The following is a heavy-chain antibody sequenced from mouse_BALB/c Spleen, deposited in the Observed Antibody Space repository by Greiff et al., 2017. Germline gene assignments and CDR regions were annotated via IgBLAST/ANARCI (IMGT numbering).Heavy chain of an antibody. CDR1: GYSITSDYA. CDR2: ISYSGST. J-gene: IGHJ3*01. V-gene: IGHV3-2*02. Sequence: EVKVEESGPGLVKPSQSLSLTCTVTGYSITSDYAWNWIRQFPGNKLEWMGYISYSGSTSYNPSLKSRISITRDTSKNQFFLQLNSVTTEDTATYYCARWDYYGSSGGWFAYWGQGTLVTVSA. D-gene: IGHD1-1*01. CDR3: ARWDYYGSSGGWFAY.